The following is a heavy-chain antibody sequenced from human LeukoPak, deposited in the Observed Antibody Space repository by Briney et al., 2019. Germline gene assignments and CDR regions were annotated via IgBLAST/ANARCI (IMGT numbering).Heavy chain of an antibody. J-gene: IGHJ4*02. Sequence: SETLCLTCTVSGGSLSSYYWSWIRQPPGPGLEWIGYFHYSGSTNYSPALNGRATITVNTSKNQFSLKLSPVADADTALYYCARPPSSRTPNWFDYWGQGTLVTVSS. CDR1: GGSLSSYY. V-gene: IGHV4-59*12. CDR3: ARPPSSRTPNWFDY. D-gene: IGHD1-1*01. CDR2: FHYSGST.